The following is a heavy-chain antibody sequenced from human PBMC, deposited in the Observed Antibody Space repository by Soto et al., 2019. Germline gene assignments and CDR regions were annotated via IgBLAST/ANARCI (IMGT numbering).Heavy chain of an antibody. CDR2: ISYDGSNK. CDR1: GFTFSSYG. Sequence: QVQLVESGGGVVQPGRYLRLSCAASGFTFSSYGMHWVRQAPGKGLEWVAVISYDGSNKYYADSVKGRFTISRDNSKNTLYLQMNSLRAEDTAVYYCAKDYYYDSSGYLDYWGQGTLVTVSS. D-gene: IGHD3-22*01. CDR3: AKDYYYDSSGYLDY. V-gene: IGHV3-30*18. J-gene: IGHJ4*02.